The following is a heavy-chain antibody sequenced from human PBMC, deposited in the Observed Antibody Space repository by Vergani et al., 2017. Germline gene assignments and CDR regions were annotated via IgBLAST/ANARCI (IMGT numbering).Heavy chain of an antibody. CDR1: GYSFTSYW. CDR2: IYPGDSDT. J-gene: IGHJ4*02. Sequence: EVQLVQSGAEVKKPGESLKISCKGSGYSFTSYWIGWVRQMPGKGLEWMGIIYPGDSDTRYSPSFQGQVPISADKSISTAYLQWSSLKASDTAMYYCARQVLSKQPHWEFDYWGQGTLVTVSS. CDR3: ARQVLSKQPHWEFDY. D-gene: IGHD3-16*02. V-gene: IGHV5-51*01.